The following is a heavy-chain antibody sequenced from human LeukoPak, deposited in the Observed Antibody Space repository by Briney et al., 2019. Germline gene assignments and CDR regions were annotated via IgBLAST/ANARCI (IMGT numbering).Heavy chain of an antibody. CDR2: IYYSGST. Sequence: SETLSLTRTVSGGSINSYYWSWIRQPPGKGLEWIGYIYYSGSTNYNPSLRSRVAISVDTTKNQFSLKLSSVTAADTALYYCMRHEEMSTIYGFFDLWGRGTLVTVSS. D-gene: IGHD5-24*01. CDR1: GGSINSYY. CDR3: MRHEEMSTIYGFFDL. V-gene: IGHV4-59*01. J-gene: IGHJ2*01.